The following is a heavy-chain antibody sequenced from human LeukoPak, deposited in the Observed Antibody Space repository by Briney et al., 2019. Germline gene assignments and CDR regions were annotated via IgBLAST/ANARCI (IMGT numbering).Heavy chain of an antibody. D-gene: IGHD6-13*01. Sequence: GESLKISCKASGHIFSNYWIGWVRQMPGKGLEWMGVIYPGNSDARYSPSFEGQVTISADRSINTAYLQWTSLKPSDTANYYCARRGVWGSSSWSSFDYWGQGTLVTVSS. CDR2: IYPGNSDA. CDR1: GHIFSNYW. J-gene: IGHJ4*02. V-gene: IGHV5-51*01. CDR3: ARRGVWGSSSWSSFDY.